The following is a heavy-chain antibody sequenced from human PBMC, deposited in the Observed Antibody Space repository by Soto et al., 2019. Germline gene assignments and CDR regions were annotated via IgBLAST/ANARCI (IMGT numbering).Heavy chain of an antibody. V-gene: IGHV3-23*01. CDR2: ISGSGGST. J-gene: IGHJ6*02. CDR3: AKDPIVTGYSSGWTESYGMDV. CDR1: GFTFSSYA. D-gene: IGHD6-19*01. Sequence: GGSLRLSCAASGFTFSSYAMSWVRQAPGKGLEWVSAISGSGGSTYYADSVKGRFTISRDNSKNTLYLQMNSLRAEDTAVYYCAKDPIVTGYSSGWTESYGMDVWGQGTTVTVSS.